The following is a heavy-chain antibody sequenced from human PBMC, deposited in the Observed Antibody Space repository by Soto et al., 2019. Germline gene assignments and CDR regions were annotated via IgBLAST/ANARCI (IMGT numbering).Heavy chain of an antibody. CDR1: GFTVSSNY. J-gene: IGHJ4*02. CDR3: ARDPPTSYDSSGYPLDY. Sequence: EVQLVESGGGLIQPGGSLRLSCAASGFTVSSNYMSWVRQPPGKGLEGAPVFYSGGRTYDADSVKGRFTISRDNSKNKLYLQMNSLRAEDTAVYYCARDPPTSYDSSGYPLDYWGQGTLVTVSS. V-gene: IGHV3-53*01. D-gene: IGHD3-22*01. CDR2: FYSGGRT.